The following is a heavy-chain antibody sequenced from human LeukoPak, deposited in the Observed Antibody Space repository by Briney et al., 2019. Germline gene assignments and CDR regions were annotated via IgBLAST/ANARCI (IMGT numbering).Heavy chain of an antibody. J-gene: IGHJ4*01. CDR3: ARENGHYSVTSCPFGS. Sequence: GGSLRLSCAGSGFTVSDSYMSWVRQAPGKGLEWVSVIYNVGTTDYADSVRGRFTISRDNSKNTLYLRMSGLRPEDTAVYYCARENGHYSVTSCPFGSWGQGTTVTVSS. D-gene: IGHD5/OR15-5a*01. CDR1: GFTVSDSY. CDR2: IYNVGTT. V-gene: IGHV3-53*01.